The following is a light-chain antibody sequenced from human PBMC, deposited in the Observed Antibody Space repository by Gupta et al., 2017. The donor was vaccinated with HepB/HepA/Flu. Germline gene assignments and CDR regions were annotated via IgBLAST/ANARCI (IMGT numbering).Light chain of an antibody. CDR2: DAS. CDR3: QHYNNWPRT. CDR1: QSISTN. Sequence: IVLTQSPATLSVSPGERATLSCRASQSISTNLAWYQQKPGQAPRLLIYDASTRATGISASFSGSGSGTEFTLTISSLQSEDFALYYCQHYNNWPRTFGQGTKVEVK. J-gene: IGKJ1*01. V-gene: IGKV3-15*01.